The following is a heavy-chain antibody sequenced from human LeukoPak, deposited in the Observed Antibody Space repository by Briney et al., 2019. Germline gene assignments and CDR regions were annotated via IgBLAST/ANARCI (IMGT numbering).Heavy chain of an antibody. CDR3: ARDTYSNYVGGWFDP. V-gene: IGHV3-21*01. CDR2: ISSSSSYI. CDR1: GFTFSSYS. D-gene: IGHD4-11*01. Sequence: PGGSLRLSCAASGFTFSSYSMNWVRQAPGKGLEWVSSISSSSSYIYYADSVKGRFTISRDNAKNSLYLQMNSLRAEDTAVYYCARDTYSNYVGGWFDPWGQGTLVTVFS. J-gene: IGHJ5*02.